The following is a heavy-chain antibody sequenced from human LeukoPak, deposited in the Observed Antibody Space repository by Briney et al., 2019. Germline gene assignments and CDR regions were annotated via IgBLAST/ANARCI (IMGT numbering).Heavy chain of an antibody. J-gene: IGHJ3*02. CDR2: IHHSGST. V-gene: IGHV4-30-4*01. CDR3: ARRSLGWELPGAFDI. Sequence: SETLSLTCTVSGGSISSGDYYWSWIRQPPEKGLEWIGYIHHSGSTYYDPSLKSRVTISVDRSKNQFSLKLSSVTAADTAVYYCARRSLGWELPGAFDIWGQGTMVTVSS. D-gene: IGHD1-26*01. CDR1: GGSISSGDYY.